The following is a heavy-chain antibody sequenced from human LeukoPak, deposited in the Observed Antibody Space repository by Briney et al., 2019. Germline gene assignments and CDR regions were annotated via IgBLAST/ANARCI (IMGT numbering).Heavy chain of an antibody. J-gene: IGHJ2*01. CDR2: ISGSGGST. CDR3: AKVASIAARPHYWYFDL. V-gene: IGHV3-23*01. Sequence: GGSLRLSCAASGFTFSSYAMSWVRHAPGKGLEWVSAISGSGGSTYYADSVKGRFTISRDNSKNTLYLQMNSLRAEDTAVYYCAKVASIAARPHYWYFDLWGRGTLVTVSS. D-gene: IGHD6-6*01. CDR1: GFTFSSYA.